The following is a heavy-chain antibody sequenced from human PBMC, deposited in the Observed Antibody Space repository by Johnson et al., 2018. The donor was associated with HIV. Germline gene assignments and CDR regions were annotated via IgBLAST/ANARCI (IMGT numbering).Heavy chain of an antibody. CDR1: GFTFSRCG. D-gene: IGHD1-26*01. CDR3: AKGPWDLPHAFDI. Sequence: QVQLVESGGGVVQPGTSLRLSCAASGFTFSRCGMHWVRQAPGKGLEWAAVISYDGSNKYYADYVKGRFTISRDNATNTLYLQMNSLRAEDTALYYCAKGPWDLPHAFDIWGQGTMVTVS. V-gene: IGHV3-30*18. CDR2: ISYDGSNK. J-gene: IGHJ3*02.